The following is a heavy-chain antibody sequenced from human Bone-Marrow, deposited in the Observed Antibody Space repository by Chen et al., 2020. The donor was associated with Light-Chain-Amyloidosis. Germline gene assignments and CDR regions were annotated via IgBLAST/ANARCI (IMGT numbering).Heavy chain of an antibody. CDR2: INPNSGGT. Sequence: QVQLVQSGAEVKKPGASVKVSCKASGYTFTGYYMHWVRKAPGQGLEWMGWINPNSGGTNYAQKFQGWVTMTRDTSISTAYMELSRLRSDDTAVYYCARGEVTTSFYYYGMDVWGQGTTVTVSS. CDR3: ARGEVTTSFYYYGMDV. J-gene: IGHJ6*02. CDR1: GYTFTGYY. D-gene: IGHD4-17*01. V-gene: IGHV1-2*04.